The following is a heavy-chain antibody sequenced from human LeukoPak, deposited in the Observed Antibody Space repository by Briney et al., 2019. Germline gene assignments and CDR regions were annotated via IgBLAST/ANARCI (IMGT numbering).Heavy chain of an antibody. Sequence: ASVKVSCKASGGTFSSYAISWVRQAPGQGLEWMGGIIPIFGTANYAQKFQGRVTITADESTSTAYMELRSLRSDDTAVYYCARVGMAAAGTGFDYWGQGTLVTVSS. CDR1: GGTFSSYA. CDR3: ARVGMAAAGTGFDY. D-gene: IGHD6-13*01. V-gene: IGHV1-69*13. J-gene: IGHJ4*02. CDR2: IIPIFGTA.